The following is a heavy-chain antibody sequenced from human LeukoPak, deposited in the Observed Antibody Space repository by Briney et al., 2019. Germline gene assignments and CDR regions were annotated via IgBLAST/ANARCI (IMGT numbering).Heavy chain of an antibody. D-gene: IGHD3-22*01. Sequence: PGGSLRLSCSASGXTVSNNYMSWVRQAPGKGLEWVSLIYSGDFTYYADSVKGRFTISRDNSKNTLYLQMNSLRADDTAVYYCAREDSGYYDYWGQGTLVTVSS. CDR2: IYSGDFT. CDR3: AREDSGYYDY. J-gene: IGHJ4*02. CDR1: GXTVSNNY. V-gene: IGHV3-53*01.